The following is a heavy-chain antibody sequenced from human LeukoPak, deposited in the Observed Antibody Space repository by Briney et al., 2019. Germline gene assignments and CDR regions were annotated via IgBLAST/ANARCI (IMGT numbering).Heavy chain of an antibody. CDR2: AGWAGGTT. CDR3: AKELDTMFFDY. Sequence: GGSLRLSCATSGFNFDRYTIHWVRQAPGKGLEWVSLAGWAGGTTYYSDSVRGRFTISRDSGKNSVYLQMNSLTTDDTAFYFCAKELDTMFFDYWGQGTLVTVSS. V-gene: IGHV3-43*01. J-gene: IGHJ4*02. CDR1: GFNFDRYT. D-gene: IGHD5-18*01.